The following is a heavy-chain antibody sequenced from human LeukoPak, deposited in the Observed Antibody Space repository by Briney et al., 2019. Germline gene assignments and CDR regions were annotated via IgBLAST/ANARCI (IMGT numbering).Heavy chain of an antibody. CDR2: ISGSGGST. J-gene: IGHJ4*02. CDR1: GFTFSDYG. Sequence: WGSLRLSCAASGFTFSDYGMSWVRQAPGKGLEWVSSISGSGGSTYYADSVKGRFTLSRDNSKNTLYLQMNSLRAEDTAVYYCAKDRFGCGSGSYYHFDYWGQGTLVTVSS. V-gene: IGHV3-23*01. D-gene: IGHD3-10*01. CDR3: AKDRFGCGSGSYYHFDY.